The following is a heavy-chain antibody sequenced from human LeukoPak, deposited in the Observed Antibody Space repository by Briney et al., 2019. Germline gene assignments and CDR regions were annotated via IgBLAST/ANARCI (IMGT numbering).Heavy chain of an antibody. J-gene: IGHJ4*02. CDR3: ARDRANWGASFDY. CDR2: IYYSGST. CDR1: GGSISSYY. D-gene: IGHD7-27*01. Sequence: SETLSLTCTVSGGSISSYYWSWIRQPPGKGLEWIGYIYYSGSTNYNPSLKSRVTISVDTSKNQFSLKLSSVTAADTAVYYCARDRANWGASFDYWGQGTLVTVSS. V-gene: IGHV4-59*12.